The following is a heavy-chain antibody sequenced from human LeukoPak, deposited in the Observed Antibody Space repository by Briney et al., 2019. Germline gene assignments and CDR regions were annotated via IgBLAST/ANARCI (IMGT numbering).Heavy chain of an antibody. D-gene: IGHD5-12*01. V-gene: IGHV1-2*02. CDR1: GYTFTGYY. Sequence: GASVKVSCKASGYTFTGYYMHWVRQAPGQGLEWMGWINPNSGGTNYAQKFQGRVTMTRDTSISTAYMELSRLRSDDTAVYYCARMKIVATIGLGMAGVNWFDPWGQETLVTVSS. CDR3: ARMKIVATIGLGMAGVNWFDP. CDR2: INPNSGGT. J-gene: IGHJ5*02.